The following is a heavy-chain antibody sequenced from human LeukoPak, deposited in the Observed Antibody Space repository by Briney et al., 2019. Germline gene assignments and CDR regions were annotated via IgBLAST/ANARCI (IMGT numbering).Heavy chain of an antibody. CDR3: ARGKPTRPTVPHGIDY. D-gene: IGHD4-17*01. Sequence: GGSLRLSCAASGFTFSSYGMSWVRQAPGKGLEWVSAISGSGGSTYYADSVKGRFTISRDNSKNTLYLQMNSLRAEDTAVYYCARGKPTRPTVPHGIDYWGQGTLVTVSS. J-gene: IGHJ4*02. CDR1: GFTFSSYG. CDR2: ISGSGGST. V-gene: IGHV3-23*01.